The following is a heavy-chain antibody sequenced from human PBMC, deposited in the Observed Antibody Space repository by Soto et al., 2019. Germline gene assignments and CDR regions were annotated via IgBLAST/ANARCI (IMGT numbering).Heavy chain of an antibody. D-gene: IGHD6-13*01. V-gene: IGHV3-9*01. CDR3: VKDESINWYSGHFRH. CDR2: INWNSGSI. CDR1: GFTCGYCA. J-gene: IGHJ1*01. Sequence: GGSLRLSWAASGFTCGYCAMHWVRKVPGKGLEWVSGINWNSGSIGYGDSVKGRFAISRDNAKNSLHLQMNSLSAEDTAFYYCVKDESINWYSGHFRHWGQGTLVTVSS.